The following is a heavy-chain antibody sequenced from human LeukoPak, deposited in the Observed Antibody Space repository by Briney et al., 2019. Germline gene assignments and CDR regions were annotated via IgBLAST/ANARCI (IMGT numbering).Heavy chain of an antibody. CDR2: IKQDGSEK. CDR1: RFTVSSYW. CDR3: ARAFDGDGYNWDNFDY. J-gene: IGHJ4*02. Sequence: SGGSLRLSCAASRFTVSSYWISWVRQAPGKGLEWVANIKQDGSEKYYVDSVKGRFTISRDNAKNSLYLQMNSLRAEDTAVYYCARAFDGDGYNWDNFDYWGQGTLVTVSS. D-gene: IGHD5-24*01. V-gene: IGHV3-7*01.